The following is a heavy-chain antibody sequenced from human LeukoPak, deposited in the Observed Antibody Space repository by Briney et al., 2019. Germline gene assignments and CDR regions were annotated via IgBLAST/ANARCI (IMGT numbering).Heavy chain of an antibody. J-gene: IGHJ6*02. CDR3: ARDRAQYYYGSGSYRPYYYYGMDV. Sequence: GGSLRLSCAASGFTFSDYYMSWIRQAPGKGLEWVSYISSSSSYTNYADSVNGRFTISRDNAKNSLYLQMNSLRAENTAVYYCARDRAQYYYGSGSYRPYYYYGMDVWGQGTTVTVSS. D-gene: IGHD3-10*01. CDR1: GFTFSDYY. CDR2: ISSSSSYT. V-gene: IGHV3-11*05.